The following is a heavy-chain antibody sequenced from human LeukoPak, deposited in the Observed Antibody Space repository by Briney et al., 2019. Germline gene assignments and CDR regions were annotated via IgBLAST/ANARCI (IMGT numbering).Heavy chain of an antibody. V-gene: IGHV1-46*01. J-gene: IGHJ6*02. CDR3: ARDKSVAPEYIAVAGTGGMDV. Sequence: ASVKVSCKASGYTXTSYYMHWVRQAPGQGLEWMGIINPSGGSTSYAQKFQGRVTMTRDTSTSTVYMELSSLRSEDTAVYYCARDKSVAPEYIAVAGTGGMDVWGQGTTVTVSS. CDR1: GYTXTSYY. CDR2: INPSGGST. D-gene: IGHD6-19*01.